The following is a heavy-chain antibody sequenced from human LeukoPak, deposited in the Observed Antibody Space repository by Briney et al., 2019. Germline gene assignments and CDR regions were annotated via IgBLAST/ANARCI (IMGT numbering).Heavy chain of an antibody. CDR3: ARRFTALPGTNQFDF. Sequence: KASETLSLTCSVSGGSITSGGDYWHWIRQHPNKGLEWIGYVSYSGSTDYNPSLRSRVTISADTSQNQFSLNLNSVTAADTAIYYCARRFTALPGTNQFDFWGQGTLVTVSS. CDR2: VSYSGST. J-gene: IGHJ4*02. D-gene: IGHD6-19*01. CDR1: GGSITSGGDY. V-gene: IGHV4-31*03.